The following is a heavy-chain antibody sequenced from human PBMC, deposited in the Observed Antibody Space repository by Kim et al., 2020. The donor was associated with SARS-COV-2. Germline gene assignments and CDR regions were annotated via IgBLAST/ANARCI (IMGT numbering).Heavy chain of an antibody. CDR1: GGSISSYY. CDR2: IYYSGSN. D-gene: IGHD2-21*02. Sequence: SETLSLTCTVSGGSISSYYWSWIRQPPGKGLEWIGYIYYSGSNNYNPSLKSRVTISVDTSKNQFSLKLSSVTAADTAVYYCASQTEAYFDYWGQGTLVTVSS. J-gene: IGHJ4*02. V-gene: IGHV4-59*01. CDR3: ASQTEAYFDY.